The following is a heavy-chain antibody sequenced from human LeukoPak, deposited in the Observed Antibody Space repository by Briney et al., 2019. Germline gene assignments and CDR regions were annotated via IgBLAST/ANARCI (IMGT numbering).Heavy chain of an antibody. CDR2: INAGNGNT. Sequence: ASVKVSCMASGYTFTSYAMHWARQAPGQRLEWMGWINAGNGNTKYSQKFQGRVTITRDTSASTAYMELSSLRSEDTAVYYCAAATYGDYASGMDVWGQGTTVTVSS. D-gene: IGHD4-17*01. J-gene: IGHJ6*02. CDR3: AAATYGDYASGMDV. CDR1: GYTFTSYA. V-gene: IGHV1-3*01.